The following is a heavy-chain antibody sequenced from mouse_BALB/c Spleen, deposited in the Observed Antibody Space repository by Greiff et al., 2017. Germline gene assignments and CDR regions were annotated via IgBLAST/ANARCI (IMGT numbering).Heavy chain of an antibody. CDR1: GYTFTSYY. Sequence: QVQLQQSGPELVKPGASVRISCKASGYTFTSYYIHWVKQRPGQGLEWIGWIYPGNVNTKYNEKFKGKATLTADKSSSTAYMQLSSLTSEDSAVYFCARLCLVCGAMDYWGQGTSVTVPS. D-gene: IGHD1-1*02. CDR2: IYPGNVNT. J-gene: IGHJ4*01. CDR3: ARLCLVCGAMDY. V-gene: IGHV1S56*01.